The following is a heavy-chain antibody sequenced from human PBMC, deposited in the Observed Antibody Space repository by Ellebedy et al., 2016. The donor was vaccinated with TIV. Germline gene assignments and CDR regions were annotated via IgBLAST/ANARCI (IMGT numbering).Heavy chain of an antibody. Sequence: GESLKISCAASGFPLSRYSMNWVHQTPGKGLEWVAYITSDSSTIRYADSVKGRFIVSRDNPKNSLYLQMNSLRADDTAMYYCARTSYGDDPTPLDYWGQGTLVTVSS. V-gene: IGHV3-48*04. CDR2: ITSDSSTI. D-gene: IGHD4-17*01. CDR3: ARTSYGDDPTPLDY. CDR1: GFPLSRYS. J-gene: IGHJ4*02.